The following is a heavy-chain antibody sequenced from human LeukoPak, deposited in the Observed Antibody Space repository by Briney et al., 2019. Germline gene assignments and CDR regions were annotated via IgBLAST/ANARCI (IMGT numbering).Heavy chain of an antibody. CDR2: MFYSGST. V-gene: IGHV4-59*08. CDR3: ARLGGSPGNAFDI. Sequence: PSETLSLTCTVSTDSFSSSYWSWIRQPPGKGLEWIGYMFYSGSTKYNPSLKSRVTISADTSKNQFSLKLSSVTAADTAVYYCARLGGSPGNAFDIWGRGTMVTVSS. J-gene: IGHJ3*02. D-gene: IGHD1-26*01. CDR1: TDSFSSSY.